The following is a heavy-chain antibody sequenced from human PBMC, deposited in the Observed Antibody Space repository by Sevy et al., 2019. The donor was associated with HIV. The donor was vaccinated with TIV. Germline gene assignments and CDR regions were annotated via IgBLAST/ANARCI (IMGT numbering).Heavy chain of an antibody. CDR1: GFSLSTSGVG. D-gene: IGHD3-3*01. J-gene: IGHJ6*02. CDR2: IYWDDDK. Sequence: SGPTLVKPTQTLTLTCTFSGFSLSTSGVGVGWIRQPPGKALEWLALIYWDDDKRYSPSLKSRITITKDTSKNQVVLTMTNMDPVDTATYYCAHTISYYDFWSGYYNYYYYYGMDVWGQGTTVTVSS. CDR3: AHTISYYDFWSGYYNYYYYYGMDV. V-gene: IGHV2-5*02.